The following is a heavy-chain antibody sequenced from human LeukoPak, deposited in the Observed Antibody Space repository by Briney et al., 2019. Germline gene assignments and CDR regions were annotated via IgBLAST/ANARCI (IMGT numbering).Heavy chain of an antibody. J-gene: IGHJ4*02. CDR2: IRYDGSNK. Sequence: GGSLRLSCAASGFTFSSYGMHWVRQAPGKGLEWVAFIRYDGSNKYYADSVKGRFTISRDNSKNTLYLQMNSLRAEDTAVYYCARVTIFGVPYFDYWGQGTLVTVSS. CDR3: ARVTIFGVPYFDY. CDR1: GFTFSSYG. V-gene: IGHV3-30*02. D-gene: IGHD3-3*01.